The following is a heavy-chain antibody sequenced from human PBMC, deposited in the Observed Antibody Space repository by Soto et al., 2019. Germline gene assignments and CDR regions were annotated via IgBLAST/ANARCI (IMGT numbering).Heavy chain of an antibody. Sequence: GESLKISCKGSGYSFTVCWITWVRQMPGKGLEWMGKIDPSDSYIDYSPSFQGHVTISADKSISTAYLQWSSLKASDTAVYYCARHXPPRISLDVNRVNWLDPWGQGTLVTVSS. CDR1: GYSFTVCW. J-gene: IGHJ5*02. CDR3: ARHXPPRISLDVNRVNWLDP. D-gene: IGHD3-10*02. CDR2: IDPSDSYI. V-gene: IGHV5-10-1*01.